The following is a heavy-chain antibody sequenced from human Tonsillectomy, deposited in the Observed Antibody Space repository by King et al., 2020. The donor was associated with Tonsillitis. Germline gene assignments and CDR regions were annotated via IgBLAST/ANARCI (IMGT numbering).Heavy chain of an antibody. V-gene: IGHV4-39*01. CDR2: VYYSGST. J-gene: IGHJ4*02. CDR1: GGSISSSSYY. D-gene: IGHD3-22*01. Sequence: LQLQESGPGLVKPSETLSLTCTVSGGSISSSSYYWGWIRQPPGKGLEWIGSVYYSGSTYYNPSPRSRVTISVDMSKNELSLKLSSLTAADTAVFFCARHPRGGLLLFGKDIQFDYWGQGTLVTVSS. CDR3: ARHPRGGLLLFGKDIQFDY.